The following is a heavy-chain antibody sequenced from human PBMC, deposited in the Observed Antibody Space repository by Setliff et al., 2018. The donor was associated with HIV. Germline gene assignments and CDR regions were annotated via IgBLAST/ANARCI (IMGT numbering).Heavy chain of an antibody. V-gene: IGHV1-2*02. CDR2: INAGNGNI. J-gene: IGHJ4*02. D-gene: IGHD3-22*01. CDR3: ARDYYGSSGYPIATYYFDY. Sequence: GASVKVSCKASGYTFTGYYMHWVRQAPGQRLEWMGWINAGNGNIKYSQKFQGRVTITRDTSISTAYMELSRLRSDDTAVYYCARDYYGSSGYPIATYYFDYWGQGTLVTVSS. CDR1: GYTFTGYY.